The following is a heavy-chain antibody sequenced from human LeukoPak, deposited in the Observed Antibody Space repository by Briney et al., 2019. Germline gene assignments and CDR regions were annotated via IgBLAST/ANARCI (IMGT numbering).Heavy chain of an antibody. V-gene: IGHV3-74*01. J-gene: IGHJ4*02. CDR2: IYTDGRST. CDR1: GFTFSSYW. CDR3: ARDSSPSY. Sequence: GGSLRLSCAASGFTFSSYWMHWVRPAAGKGLVWVSRIYTDGRSTSYADSVKGRFTISRDNTKNTLYLQMNSLRAEDTAVYYCARDSSPSYWGQGTLVTVSS.